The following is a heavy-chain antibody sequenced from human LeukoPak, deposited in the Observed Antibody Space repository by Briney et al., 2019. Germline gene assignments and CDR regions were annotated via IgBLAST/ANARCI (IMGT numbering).Heavy chain of an antibody. D-gene: IGHD6-13*01. CDR1: GFTFSSYA. V-gene: IGHV3-23*01. J-gene: IGHJ4*02. CDR2: ISGSGGST. Sequence: PGGSLRLSCAASGFTFSSYAMSCVRQAPGKGLEWVSAISGSGGSTYYAGSVKGRFTISRDNSKNTLYLQMNSLRAEDTAVYYCAKLERYSSSWYVDYWGQGTLVTVSS. CDR3: AKLERYSSSWYVDY.